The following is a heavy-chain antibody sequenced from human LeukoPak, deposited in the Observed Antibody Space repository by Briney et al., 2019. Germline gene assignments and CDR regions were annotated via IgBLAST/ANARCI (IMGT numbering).Heavy chain of an antibody. CDR1: GGSISIYY. CDR3: ARALDGELLVWFDP. D-gene: IGHD3-10*01. Sequence: SETLSLTCTVSGGSISIYYWTWNRQPPGKGLEWIGYIYYSGSTTYNPSLKSRVTISVDTSKNQFSLKLSSVTAADTAVYYCARALDGELLVWFDPWGQGTLVTVSS. V-gene: IGHV4-59*08. CDR2: IYYSGST. J-gene: IGHJ5*02.